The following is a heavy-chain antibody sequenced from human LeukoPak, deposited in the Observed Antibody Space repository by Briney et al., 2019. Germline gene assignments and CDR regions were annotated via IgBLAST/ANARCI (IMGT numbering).Heavy chain of an antibody. CDR2: ISGSGSSS. V-gene: IGHV3-23*01. CDR3: ASYGH. D-gene: IGHD3-10*01. Sequence: PGGSLRLSCAASGFTFSSNAMSWVRQAPGKGLEWVSTISGSGSSSYYEYSVKGRITITRDNTKNSLHLQMNRLTDDATAEYYCASYGHWGQVTLVTVS. J-gene: IGHJ1*01. CDR1: GFTFSSNA.